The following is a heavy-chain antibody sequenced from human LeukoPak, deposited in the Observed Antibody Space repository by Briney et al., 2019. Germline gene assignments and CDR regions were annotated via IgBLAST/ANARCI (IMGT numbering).Heavy chain of an antibody. CDR2: MNPNSGNT. V-gene: IGHV1-8*01. D-gene: IGHD3-9*01. CDR1: GYTFTSYD. CDR3: ARGRGERYFDWLLPTGP. J-gene: IGHJ5*02. Sequence: WASVKVSCKASGYTFTSYDINWVRQATGQGLEWMGWMNPNSGNTGYAQKFQGRVTMTRNTSISTAYMELSSLRSEDTAVYYCARGRGERYFDWLLPTGPWGQGTLVTVSS.